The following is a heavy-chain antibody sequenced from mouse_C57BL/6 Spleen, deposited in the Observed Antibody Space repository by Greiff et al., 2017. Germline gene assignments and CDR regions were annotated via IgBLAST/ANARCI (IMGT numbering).Heavy chain of an antibody. Sequence: EVKLEESGGGLVKPGGSLKLSCAASGFTFSSYAMSWVRQTPEKRLEWVATISDGGSYTYYPDNVKGRFTISRDNAKNNLYLQMSHLKSEDTAMYYCARGRTFFDYWGQGTTLTVSS. V-gene: IGHV5-4*03. CDR3: ARGRTFFDY. CDR2: ISDGGSYT. CDR1: GFTFSSYA. J-gene: IGHJ2*01.